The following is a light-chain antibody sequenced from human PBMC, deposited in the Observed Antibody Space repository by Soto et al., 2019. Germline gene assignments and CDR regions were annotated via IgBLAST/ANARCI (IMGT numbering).Light chain of an antibody. V-gene: IGKV1-39*01. CDR2: STS. CDR1: QNINNY. J-gene: IGKJ4*01. CDR3: QQSYSTPLT. Sequence: DIQMTQSPSSLSASVGDRVTITCRASQNINNYLNWYQQKPGKAPNLLIYSTSNLQSGVPSRFSGSGSGTDFTLTISSLQPEDFASYYCQQSYSTPLTVGGGTKVDIK.